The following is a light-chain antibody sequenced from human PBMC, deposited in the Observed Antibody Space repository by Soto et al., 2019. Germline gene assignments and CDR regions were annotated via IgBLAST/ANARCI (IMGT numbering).Light chain of an antibody. Sequence: QSVLTQPHAVSAAPGQKVNISFSGYSSHIGNHYVSWYQHFPGTAPKLLIYETYKRPSGIPDRFSGSKSGMSATLGITGVQTRDEADYYCGSWDSSQRAVEFGGGTKLNVL. CDR3: GSWDSSQRAVE. J-gene: IGLJ2*01. CDR2: ETY. CDR1: SSHIGNHY. V-gene: IGLV1-51*02.